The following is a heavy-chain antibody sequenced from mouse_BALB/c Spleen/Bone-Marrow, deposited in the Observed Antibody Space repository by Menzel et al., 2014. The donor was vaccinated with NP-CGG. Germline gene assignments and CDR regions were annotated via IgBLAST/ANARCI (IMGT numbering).Heavy chain of an antibody. CDR2: IDPANGNT. J-gene: IGHJ2*01. Sequence: EVMLVESGAELVKPGASVKLSCTASSFNIKDTYMHWVKQRPEQGLEWIGRIDPANGNTKYDPKFQGKATITADTSSNTAYLQLSSLTSEDTAVYYCARYRLGTYFDYWGQGTTLTVSS. CDR3: ARYRLGTYFDY. CDR1: SFNIKDTY. V-gene: IGHV14-3*02. D-gene: IGHD1-2*01.